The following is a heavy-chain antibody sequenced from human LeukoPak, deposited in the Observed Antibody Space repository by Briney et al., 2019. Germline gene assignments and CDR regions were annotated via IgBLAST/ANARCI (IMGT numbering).Heavy chain of an antibody. D-gene: IGHD2-2*01. J-gene: IGHJ6*02. CDR2: ISYDGSNK. Sequence: PGGSLRLSCAASGFTCSSYGMHWVRQAPGKGLEWVAVISYDGSNKYYADSVKGRFTISRDNSKNTLYLQMNSLRAEDTAVYYCAKDLVVVPAARGPYYYGMDVWGQGTTVTVSS. V-gene: IGHV3-30*18. CDR1: GFTCSSYG. CDR3: AKDLVVVPAARGPYYYGMDV.